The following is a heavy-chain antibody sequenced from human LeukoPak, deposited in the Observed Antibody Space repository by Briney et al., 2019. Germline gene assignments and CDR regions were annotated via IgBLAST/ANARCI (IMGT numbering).Heavy chain of an antibody. Sequence: GGSLKIFCKGSGYSFTNYWIAWVRQMPGKGLEWMGMIYPSDSATKYSPSFQGQVTISADKSITTAYLQWSSLKASDTAMYYCARAGKYTMDVWGLGTTVTVSS. J-gene: IGHJ6*02. V-gene: IGHV5-51*01. CDR3: ARAGKYTMDV. CDR2: IYPSDSAT. CDR1: GYSFTNYW. D-gene: IGHD3-10*01.